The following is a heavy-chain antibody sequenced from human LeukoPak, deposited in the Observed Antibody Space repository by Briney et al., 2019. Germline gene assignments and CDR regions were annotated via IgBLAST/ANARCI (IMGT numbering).Heavy chain of an antibody. CDR2: IKSKTDGGTT. D-gene: IGHD3-22*01. CDR1: GFTFSNYA. CDR3: TTDALGIVVVILEDY. V-gene: IGHV3-15*01. J-gene: IGHJ4*02. Sequence: PGGSLRLSCAASGFTFSNYAMSWVRQAPGKGLEWVGRIKSKTDGGTTDYAAPVKGRFTISRDDSKNTLYLQMNSLKTEDTAVYYCTTDALGIVVVILEDYWGQGTLVTVSS.